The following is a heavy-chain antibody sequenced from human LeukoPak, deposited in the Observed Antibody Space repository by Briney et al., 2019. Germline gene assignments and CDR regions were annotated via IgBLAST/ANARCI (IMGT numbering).Heavy chain of an antibody. CDR3: ASVVGALDY. CDR1: GGSFSGYY. Sequence: PSETLSLTCAVYGGSFSGYYWSWIRQPPGKGLEWIGEINHSGSTNYNPSLKSRVTISVDTSKNQFSLKLSSVTAVDTAVYYCASVVGALDYWGQGTLVTVSS. J-gene: IGHJ4*02. D-gene: IGHD1-26*01. CDR2: INHSGST. V-gene: IGHV4-34*01.